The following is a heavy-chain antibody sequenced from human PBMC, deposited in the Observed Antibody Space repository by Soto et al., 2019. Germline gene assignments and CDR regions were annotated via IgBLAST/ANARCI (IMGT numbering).Heavy chain of an antibody. V-gene: IGHV3-72*01. CDR2: IKNKANSYTT. J-gene: IGHJ4*02. Sequence: EVQLVESVGGLVQPGVSLRLSCAASGFTFSDHYMDWVRQAPGKGLEWVGRIKNKANSYTTEYAASVKGRFTISRDDSKNSLDLQMNSLKTEDTAVYYCARVRLGVTTRLFDYWGQGTLVTVSS. CDR3: ARVRLGVTTRLFDY. D-gene: IGHD6-25*01. CDR1: GFTFSDHY.